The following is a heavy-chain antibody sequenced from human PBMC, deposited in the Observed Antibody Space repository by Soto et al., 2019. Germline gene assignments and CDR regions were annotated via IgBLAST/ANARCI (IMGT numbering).Heavy chain of an antibody. CDR2: INHSGST. CDR1: GGSFSGYY. J-gene: IGHJ6*02. Sequence: SETRSLTCAVYGGSFSGYYWSWIRQPPGKGLEWIGEINHSGSTNYNPSLKSRVTISVDTSKNQFSLKLSSVTAADTAVYYCARAGSSWDYGMDVWGQGTTVTVSS. CDR3: ARAGSSWDYGMDV. V-gene: IGHV4-34*01. D-gene: IGHD6-13*01.